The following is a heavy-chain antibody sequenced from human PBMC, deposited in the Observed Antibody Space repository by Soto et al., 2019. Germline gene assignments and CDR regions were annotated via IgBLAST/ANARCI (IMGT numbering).Heavy chain of an antibody. CDR1: GGSVSSGSYY. V-gene: IGHV4-61*01. CDR2: IYYSGST. Sequence: QVQLQESGPGLVKPSETLSLTCTVSGGSVSSGSYYWSWIRQPPGKGLEWIGYIYYSGSTNYNPPLKSRVPISVDTSKNQFSLKLSSVTAADTAVYYCARDRIAVAGPGGADVWGQGTTVTVSS. D-gene: IGHD6-19*01. J-gene: IGHJ6*02. CDR3: ARDRIAVAGPGGADV.